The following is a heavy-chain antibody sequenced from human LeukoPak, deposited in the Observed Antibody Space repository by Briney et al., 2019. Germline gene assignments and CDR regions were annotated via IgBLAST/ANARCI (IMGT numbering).Heavy chain of an antibody. J-gene: IGHJ3*02. CDR1: CGSISSSSYY. D-gene: IGHD3-9*01. Sequence: PSETLSLTCTVSCGSISSSSYYWGWIRQPPGKGLEWIGSIYYSGSTYYNPSLKSRVTISVDTSKNQFSLKLSSVTAADTAVYYCARVRLTLKAFDIWGQGTMVTVSS. V-gene: IGHV4-39*07. CDR3: ARVRLTLKAFDI. CDR2: IYYSGST.